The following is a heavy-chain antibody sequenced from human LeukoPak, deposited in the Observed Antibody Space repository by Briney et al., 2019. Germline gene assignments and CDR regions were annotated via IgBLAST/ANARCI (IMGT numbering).Heavy chain of an antibody. CDR1: GFTFSSYS. CDR2: ISWDGGST. V-gene: IGHV3-23*01. Sequence: DPGGSLRLSCAASGFTFSSYSMNWVRQAPGKGLEWVSLISWDGGSTYYADSVKGRFTISRDNSKNTLYLQMNSLRAEDTAVYYCAKDLGYRGYSYSNFDYWGQGTLVTVSS. D-gene: IGHD5-18*01. CDR3: AKDLGYRGYSYSNFDY. J-gene: IGHJ4*02.